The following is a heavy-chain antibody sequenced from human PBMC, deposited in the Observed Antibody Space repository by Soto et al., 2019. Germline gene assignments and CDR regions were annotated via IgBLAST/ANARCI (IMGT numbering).Heavy chain of an antibody. CDR2: INPGNGNT. D-gene: IGHD3-16*02. Sequence: ASVNVSCKASGYTFTAYAMHWLRQAPGQRLEWMAWINPGNGNTKYSQNFLGRVSITRDTSASTAYLELGSLRAEDTAVYYCARSAISPYGGLIGPFDYWGQGNLVTVSS. CDR1: GYTFTAYA. J-gene: IGHJ4*02. CDR3: ARSAISPYGGLIGPFDY. V-gene: IGHV1-3*01.